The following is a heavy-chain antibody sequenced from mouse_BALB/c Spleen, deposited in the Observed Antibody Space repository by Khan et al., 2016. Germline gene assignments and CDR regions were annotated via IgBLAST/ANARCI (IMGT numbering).Heavy chain of an antibody. CDR1: GYTFTDYS. Sequence: QIQLVQSGPELKKPGETVKISCKASGYTFTDYSFHWVKQAPGKGLKWMGWINTETTEPTYADDFKGRLAFSLETSASTAYLQINNLKNEDTATSFCSISYHGGRYVDVWGAGTTVTVSS. D-gene: IGHD1-1*01. CDR2: INTETTEP. J-gene: IGHJ1*01. CDR3: SISYHGGRYVDV. V-gene: IGHV9-2-1*01.